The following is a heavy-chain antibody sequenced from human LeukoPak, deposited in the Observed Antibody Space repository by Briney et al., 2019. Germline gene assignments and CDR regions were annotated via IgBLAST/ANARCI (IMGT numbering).Heavy chain of an antibody. CDR3: ARDVEHCSSTSCYIHWFDP. CDR2: IIPIFGTA. V-gene: IGHV1-69*13. D-gene: IGHD2-2*02. J-gene: IGHJ5*02. Sequence: SVKVSCKASGYTFTSYGISWVRQAPGQGLEWMGGIIPIFGTANYAQKFQGRVTITADESTSTAYMELSSLRSEDTAVYYCARDVEHCSSTSCYIHWFDPWGQGTLVTVSS. CDR1: GYTFTSYG.